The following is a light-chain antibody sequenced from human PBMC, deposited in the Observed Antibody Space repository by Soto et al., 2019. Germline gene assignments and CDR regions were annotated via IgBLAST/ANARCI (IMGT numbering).Light chain of an antibody. V-gene: IGLV2-14*03. CDR2: DVS. CDR3: SSYTSGSTSYV. J-gene: IGLJ1*01. CDR1: SSDVGAYNH. Sequence: QSALTQPASVSGSPGQSITISCTGTSSDVGAYNHVSWYQHHPGKAPKLMIYDVSNRPSGVSNRFSGSKSGNTASLTISGLQAEDEADYYCSSYTSGSTSYVFGTGTKVTVL.